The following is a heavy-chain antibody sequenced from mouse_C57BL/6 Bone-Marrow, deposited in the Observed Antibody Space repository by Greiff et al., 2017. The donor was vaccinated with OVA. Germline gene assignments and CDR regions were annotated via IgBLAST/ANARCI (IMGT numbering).Heavy chain of an antibody. CDR1: GYSFTDYN. CDR3: ASDGGCYGGRFDY. CDR2: INPNYGTT. Sequence: VPLKESGPELVKPGASVKISCKASGYSFTDYNMNWVKQSNGKSLEWIGVINPNYGTTSYNQKFKGKATLTVDQSSSTAYMQLKSMTSEDTAVYYCASDGGCYGGRFDYRGEGTTLTV. V-gene: IGHV1-39*01. D-gene: IGHD1-2*01. J-gene: IGHJ2*01.